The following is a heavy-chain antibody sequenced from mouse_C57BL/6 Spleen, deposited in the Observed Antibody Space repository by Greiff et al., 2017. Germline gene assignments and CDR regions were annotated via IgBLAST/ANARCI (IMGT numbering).Heavy chain of an antibody. CDR3: ARGAYGSMRFAY. Sequence: VQLQQSGPGMVKPSQSLSLTCTVTGYSITSGYDWHWIRHFPGNKLEWMGYISYSGSTNYNPSLKSRISITHDTSKNHFFLKLNSVTTEDTATYYCARGAYGSMRFAYWGQGTLVTVSA. CDR2: ISYSGST. J-gene: IGHJ3*01. V-gene: IGHV3-1*01. CDR1: GYSITSGYD. D-gene: IGHD1-1*01.